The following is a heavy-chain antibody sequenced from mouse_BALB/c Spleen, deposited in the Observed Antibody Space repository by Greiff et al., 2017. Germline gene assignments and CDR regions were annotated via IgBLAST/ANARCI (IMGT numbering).Heavy chain of an antibody. V-gene: IGHV1-14*01. CDR2: INPYNDGT. Sequence: QLVESGPELVKPGASVKMSCKASGYTFTSYVMHWVKQKPGQGLEWIGYINPYNDGTKYNEKFKGKATLTSDKSSSTAYMELSSLTSEDSAVYYCARSGGNYDYYAMDYWGQGTSVTVSS. CDR3: ARSGGNYDYYAMDY. J-gene: IGHJ4*01. D-gene: IGHD2-1*01. CDR1: GYTFTSYV.